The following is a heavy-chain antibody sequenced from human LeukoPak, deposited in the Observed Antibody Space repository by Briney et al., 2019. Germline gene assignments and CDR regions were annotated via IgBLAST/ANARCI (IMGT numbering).Heavy chain of an antibody. Sequence: GGSLRLSCAASGFTFSNYAMNWVRQAPGKGLEWVSVMSHSGGNTYYADSVKGRFTISRDNSKNTLYLQMNSLRAEDTALYYCAKDHLSASSSSPRFDYWGQGTLVTVSS. D-gene: IGHD6-6*01. CDR2: MSHSGGNT. V-gene: IGHV3-23*01. J-gene: IGHJ4*02. CDR1: GFTFSNYA. CDR3: AKDHLSASSSSPRFDY.